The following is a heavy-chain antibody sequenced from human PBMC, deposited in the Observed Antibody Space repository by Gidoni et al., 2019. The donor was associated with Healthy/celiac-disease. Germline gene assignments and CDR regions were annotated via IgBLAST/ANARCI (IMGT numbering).Heavy chain of an antibody. CDR2: ISAYNGNT. Sequence: QVQLVQSGAEVTKPGASVKVSCTASGYTCTSYGISWVRQAPGQGLEWMGWISAYNGNTNYAQKLQGRVTMTTDTSTSTAYMELRSLRSDDTAVYYCARDLTWNYDSSGRYIDYWGQGTLVTVSS. V-gene: IGHV1-18*01. CDR1: GYTCTSYG. CDR3: ARDLTWNYDSSGRYIDY. J-gene: IGHJ4*02. D-gene: IGHD3-22*01.